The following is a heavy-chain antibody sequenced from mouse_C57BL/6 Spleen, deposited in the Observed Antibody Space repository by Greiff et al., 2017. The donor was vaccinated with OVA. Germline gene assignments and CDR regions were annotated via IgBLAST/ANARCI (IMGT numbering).Heavy chain of an antibody. Sequence: EVQGVESGGGLVKPGGSLKLSCAASGFTFSSYAMSWVRQTPEKRLEWVATISDGGSYTYYPDNVKGRFTISRDNAKNNLYLQMSHLKSEDTAIYYCARDSSGYPAWFAYWGQGTLVTVSA. V-gene: IGHV5-4*01. CDR2: ISDGGSYT. CDR3: ARDSSGYPAWFAY. CDR1: GFTFSSYA. J-gene: IGHJ3*01. D-gene: IGHD3-2*02.